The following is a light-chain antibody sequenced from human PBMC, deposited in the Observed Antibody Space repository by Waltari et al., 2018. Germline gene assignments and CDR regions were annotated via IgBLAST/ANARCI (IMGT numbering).Light chain of an antibody. Sequence: EVVLTQSPGTLSLSPGERATLFCRASQSIMRYLVWYQQRPGQAPRLLIYGASIRAAVIPDRFSGSGSATDFTLSISRLEPEDVAVYYCQNHERLPATFGQVTRVEIK. CDR3: QNHERLPAT. V-gene: IGKV3-20*01. CDR2: GAS. J-gene: IGKJ1*01. CDR1: QSIMRY.